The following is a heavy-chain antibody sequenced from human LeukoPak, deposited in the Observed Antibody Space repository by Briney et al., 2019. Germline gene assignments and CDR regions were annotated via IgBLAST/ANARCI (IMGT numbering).Heavy chain of an antibody. J-gene: IGHJ5*02. Sequence: ASVKVSCKASGYTFTSYGISWVRQAPGQGLEWMGWISAYNGNTNYAQKLQGRVTMTTDTSTSTAYMELRSLRSDDTAVYYCARDYYDSSGYYGFDPWGQGTLVTVSS. CDR1: GYTFTSYG. V-gene: IGHV1-18*01. CDR2: ISAYNGNT. D-gene: IGHD3-22*01. CDR3: ARDYYDSSGYYGFDP.